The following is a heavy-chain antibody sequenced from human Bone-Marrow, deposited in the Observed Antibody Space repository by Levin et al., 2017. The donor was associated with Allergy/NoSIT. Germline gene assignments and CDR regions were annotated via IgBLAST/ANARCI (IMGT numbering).Heavy chain of an antibody. CDR1: GFTFSSYW. CDR2: IKQDGSEK. J-gene: IGHJ4*02. D-gene: IGHD2-21*02. V-gene: IGHV3-7*01. Sequence: GGSLRLSCAASGFTFSSYWMNWVRQAPGKGLEWVANIKQDGSEKYYVDSVKGRFIISRDNAKTSLYLQMNSLRAEDTAVYYCARGLRQPPPFWGQGTLVTVSS. CDR3: ARGLRQPPPF.